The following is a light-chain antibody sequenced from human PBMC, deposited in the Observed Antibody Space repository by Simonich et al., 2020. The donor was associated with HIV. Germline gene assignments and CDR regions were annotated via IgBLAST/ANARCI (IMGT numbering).Light chain of an antibody. CDR1: QSVLYSSNNKNY. Sequence: DIVMTQSPDSLAVSLGERATINCKSSQSVLYSSNNKNYLAWYQHKPGQPPKLLIYWASAREAGVPDRFSGSGSGTDFTLTISSLQVEDVAVYYCQQYYTAPQTFGQGTKLEIK. V-gene: IGKV4-1*01. J-gene: IGKJ2*01. CDR3: QQYYTAPQT. CDR2: WAS.